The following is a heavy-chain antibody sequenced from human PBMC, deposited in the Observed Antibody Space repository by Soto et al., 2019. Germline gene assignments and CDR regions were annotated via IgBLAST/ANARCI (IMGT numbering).Heavy chain of an antibody. Sequence: SQTLSLTCAISGDSVSSYSAAWNWIRQSPSGGLEWLGRTYYRSRFFSDYAESVKSRIIINPDTSKNQFSLQLKSVTPEDTAVYYCVRDRYSSSGWSDPWGQGTLVTVSS. CDR3: VRDRYSSSGWSDP. CDR1: GDSVSSYSAA. V-gene: IGHV6-1*01. D-gene: IGHD3-10*01. CDR2: TYYRSRFFS. J-gene: IGHJ5*02.